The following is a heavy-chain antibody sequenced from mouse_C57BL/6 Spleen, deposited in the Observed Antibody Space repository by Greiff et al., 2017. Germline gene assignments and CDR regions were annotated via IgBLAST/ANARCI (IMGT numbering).Heavy chain of an antibody. D-gene: IGHD4-1*01. CDR1: GYTFTSYW. CDR2: IDPSDSYT. CDR3: AREAELGRVYYFDY. V-gene: IGHV1-59*01. J-gene: IGHJ2*01. Sequence: QVQLQQPGAELVRPGTSVKLSCKASGYTFTSYWMHWVKQRPGQGLEWIGVIDPSDSYTNYNQKFKGKATLTVDTSSSTAYMQLSSLTSEDSAVYYCAREAELGRVYYFDYWGQGTTLTVSS.